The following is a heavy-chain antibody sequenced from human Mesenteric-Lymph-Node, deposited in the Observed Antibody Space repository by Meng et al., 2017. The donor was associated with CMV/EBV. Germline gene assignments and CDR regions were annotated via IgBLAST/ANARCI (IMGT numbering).Heavy chain of an antibody. J-gene: IGHJ4*02. CDR2: IRSDGRST. CDR1: GFTFSSYS. CDR3: AKPRNYDFWSGSSYFDD. D-gene: IGHD3-3*01. Sequence: GESLKISCAASGFTFSSYSMNWVRQAPGKGLEWVAFIRSDGRSTDYADSVKGRSSISRDNSENTVYLQMNSLRPEDTAVYYCAKPRNYDFWSGSSYFDDWGQGTLVTVSS. V-gene: IGHV3-30*02.